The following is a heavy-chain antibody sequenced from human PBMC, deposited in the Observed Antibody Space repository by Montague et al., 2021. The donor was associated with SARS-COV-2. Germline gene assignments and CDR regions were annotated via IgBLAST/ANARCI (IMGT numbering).Heavy chain of an antibody. D-gene: IGHD2-2*01. CDR3: VRVPYRLLFVPRYYGMDV. V-gene: IGHV4-34*01. CDR1: GVAFLFYY. CDR2: ISHSGST. J-gene: IGHJ6*02. Sequence: SETLSLTCAVYGVAFLFYYLSWIRQPPFFLLSLIVEISHSGSTSYNPVFKMCCTISVYTAKNQFSLKLSSATAADTAVYYCVRVPYRLLFVPRYYGMDVWGQGTTVTVSS.